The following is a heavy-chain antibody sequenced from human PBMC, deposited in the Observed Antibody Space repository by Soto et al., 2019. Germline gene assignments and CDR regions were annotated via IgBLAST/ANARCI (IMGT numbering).Heavy chain of an antibody. CDR3: AREGDNSSSWYGYYYYYYGMDV. CDR2: IWYDGSNK. CDR1: GFTFSSYG. D-gene: IGHD6-13*01. Sequence: PGGSLRLSCAASGFTFSSYGMHWVRQAPGKGLEWVAVIWYDGSNKYYADSVKGRFTISRDNSKNTLYLQMNSLRAEDTAVYYCAREGDNSSSWYGYYYYYYGMDVWGQGTTVTVS. J-gene: IGHJ6*02. V-gene: IGHV3-33*01.